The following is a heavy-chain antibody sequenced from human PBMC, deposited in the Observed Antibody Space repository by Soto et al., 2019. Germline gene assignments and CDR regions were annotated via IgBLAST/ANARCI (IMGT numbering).Heavy chain of an antibody. J-gene: IGHJ4*02. V-gene: IGHV3-23*01. CDR3: AKDRLGGNFDY. CDR1: GFTFNNYA. Sequence: EVQVLHSGGGLVQPGGSLRLSCAASGFTFNNYAMNWVRQAPGKGLEWVATISGTGGSTYYADSVKGRFTISRDNSKNTLYLQMNSLRVEDTAVYYCAKDRLGGNFDYWGQGTQVTVSS. CDR2: ISGTGGST.